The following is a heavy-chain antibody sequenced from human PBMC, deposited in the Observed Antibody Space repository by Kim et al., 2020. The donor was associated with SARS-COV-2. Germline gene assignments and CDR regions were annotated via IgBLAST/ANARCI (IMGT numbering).Heavy chain of an antibody. D-gene: IGHD3-9*01. J-gene: IGHJ6*02. V-gene: IGHV1-69*13. CDR1: GGTFSSYA. CDR3: ARDPRVRCFEYYYGMDV. CDR2: IIPIFGTA. Sequence: SVKVSCKASGGTFSSYAISWVRQAPGQGLEWMGGIIPIFGTANYAQKFQGRVTHTADESRSTAYMEMSSLRDEDTAGYYCARDPRVRCFEYYYGMDVWG.